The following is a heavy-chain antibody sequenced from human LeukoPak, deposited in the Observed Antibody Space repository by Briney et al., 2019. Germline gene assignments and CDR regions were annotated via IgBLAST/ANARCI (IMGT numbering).Heavy chain of an antibody. D-gene: IGHD5-18*01. V-gene: IGHV3-21*01. CDR2: ISSSSSYI. CDR3: ARGIQLWSAYDY. J-gene: IGHJ4*02. Sequence: GGSLRLSCAASGFTFSSYSMNWVRQAPGKGLEWVSSISSSSSYIYYADSVKGRFTISRDNAKNSLYLQMNSLRAEDTAVYYCARGIQLWSAYDYWGQGTLVTVSS. CDR1: GFTFSSYS.